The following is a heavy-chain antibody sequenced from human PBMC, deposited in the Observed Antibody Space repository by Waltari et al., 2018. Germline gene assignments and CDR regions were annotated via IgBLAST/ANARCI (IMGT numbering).Heavy chain of an antibody. CDR2: IYYSGST. D-gene: IGHD2-15*01. CDR3: AREVGSLLKNAFDI. Sequence: QVQLQESGPGLVKPSETLSLTCTVSGGSISSHYWRWIRQPPGKGLEWIGYIYYSGSTNYNPSLKSRVTISVDTSKNQFSLKLSSVTAADTAVYYCAREVGSLLKNAFDIWGQGTMVTVSS. J-gene: IGHJ3*02. V-gene: IGHV4-59*11. CDR1: GGSISSHY.